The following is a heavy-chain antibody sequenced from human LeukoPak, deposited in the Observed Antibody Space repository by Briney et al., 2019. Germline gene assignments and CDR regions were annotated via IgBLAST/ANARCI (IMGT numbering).Heavy chain of an antibody. V-gene: IGHV1-46*03. CDR2: INPSGGST. CDR1: GYTFTSYY. CDR3: ARAITGTTAFGY. J-gene: IGHJ4*02. Sequence: ASVKVSCKASGYTFTSYYMHWVRQAPGQGLEWMGIINPSGGSTSYAQKLQGRVTMTRDTSTSTVYMELSSLRSEDTAVYYCARAITGTTAFGYWGQGTPVTVSS. D-gene: IGHD1-7*01.